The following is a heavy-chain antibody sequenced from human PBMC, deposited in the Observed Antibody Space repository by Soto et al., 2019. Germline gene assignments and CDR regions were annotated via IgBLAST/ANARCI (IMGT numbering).Heavy chain of an antibody. CDR3: ARDPGYSSSWYSFDY. CDR1: GYTFTSYG. J-gene: IGHJ4*02. CDR2: IRAYNGNT. Sequence: QVQLVQSGAEVKKPGASVKVSCKASGYTFTSYGISWVRQAPGQGLEWMGWIRAYNGNTNYAQKVQGRVTMTTDTSTSTAYVGLRSLRSDDTALYYCARDPGYSSSWYSFDYCGQGTLVTVSS. D-gene: IGHD6-13*01. V-gene: IGHV1-18*01.